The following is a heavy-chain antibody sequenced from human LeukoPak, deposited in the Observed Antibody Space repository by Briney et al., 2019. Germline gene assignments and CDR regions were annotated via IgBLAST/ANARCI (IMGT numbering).Heavy chain of an antibody. CDR1: GFTVSSNY. Sequence: PGGSLRLSCAASGFTVSSNYMSWVRQAPGKGLEWVSVIYSGGSTYYADSVKGRFTISRDNSKNTLYLQMSSLRTEDTAVYFCVPYSTNSFAYWGQGTLVTVSS. J-gene: IGHJ4*02. CDR2: IYSGGST. D-gene: IGHD6-13*01. V-gene: IGHV3-53*05. CDR3: VPYSTNSFAY.